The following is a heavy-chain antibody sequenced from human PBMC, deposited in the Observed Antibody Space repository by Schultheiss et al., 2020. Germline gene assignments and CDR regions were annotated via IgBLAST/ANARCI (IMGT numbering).Heavy chain of an antibody. CDR1: GFTFSSYA. Sequence: GESLKISCAASGFTFSSYAMSWVRQAPGKGLEWVSAISGSGGSTYYADSVKGRFTISRDNSKNTLYLQMNSLRAEDTAVYYCARARGIFVMRLDRDWFDPWGQGTLVTVSS. J-gene: IGHJ5*02. V-gene: IGHV3-23*01. CDR3: ARARGIFVMRLDRDWFDP. D-gene: IGHD3-16*01. CDR2: ISGSGGST.